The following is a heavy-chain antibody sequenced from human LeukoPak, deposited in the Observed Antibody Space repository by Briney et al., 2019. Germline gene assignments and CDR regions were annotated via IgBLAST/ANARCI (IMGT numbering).Heavy chain of an antibody. D-gene: IGHD3-16*02. CDR3: ARHIGGRYYYYMDA. CDR1: GGSISSSSYY. CDR2: IYYIGST. V-gene: IGHV4-39*01. Sequence: SETLSLTCTVSGGSISSSSYYWDWIRQPPGKGLEWIGSIYYIGSTYYNPSLKSRVTISVDTSKNQFSLKLSSVTAADTAVYYCARHIGGRYYYYMDAWGKGTTVTISS. J-gene: IGHJ6*03.